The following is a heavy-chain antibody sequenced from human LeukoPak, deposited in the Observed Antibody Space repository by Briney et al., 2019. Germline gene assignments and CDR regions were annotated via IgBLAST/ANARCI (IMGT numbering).Heavy chain of an antibody. J-gene: IGHJ3*02. CDR3: ARGYCSGGSCYSHADAFDI. CDR1: GGSFSGCY. Sequence: PSETLSLTCAVYGGSFSGCYWSWIRQPPGKGLEWIGEINHSGSINYNPSLKSRVTIPVDTSKNQFSLKLSSVTAADTAVYYCARGYCSGGSCYSHADAFDIWGQGTMVTVSS. D-gene: IGHD2-15*01. CDR2: INHSGSI. V-gene: IGHV4-34*01.